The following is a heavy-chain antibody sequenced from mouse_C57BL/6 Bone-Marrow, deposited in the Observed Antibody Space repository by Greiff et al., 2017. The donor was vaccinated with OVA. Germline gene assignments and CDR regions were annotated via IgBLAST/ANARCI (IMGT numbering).Heavy chain of an antibody. V-gene: IGHV5-17*01. CDR1: GFTFSDYG. J-gene: IGHJ1*03. Sequence: EVKLMESGGGLVKPGGSLKLSCAASGFTFSDYGMHWVRQAPEKGLEWVAYISSGSSTIYYADTVKGRFTISRDNAKNTLFLQMTSLRSEDTAMDYCARTDWDGDFDVWGTGTTVTVSS. D-gene: IGHD4-1*01. CDR2: ISSGSSTI. CDR3: ARTDWDGDFDV.